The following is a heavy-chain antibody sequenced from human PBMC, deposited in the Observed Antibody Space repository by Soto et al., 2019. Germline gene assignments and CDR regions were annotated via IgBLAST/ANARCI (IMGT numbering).Heavy chain of an antibody. V-gene: IGHV4-34*01. D-gene: IGHD6-13*01. CDR2: INHSGST. J-gene: IGHJ6*03. CDR3: ARGPGIAAASIYYYYMDV. Sequence: SETLSLTCAVYGGSFSGYYWCWIRQPPGKGLEWIGEINHSGSTNYNPSLKSRVTISVDTSKNQFSLKLSSVTAADTAVYYCARGPGIAAASIYYYYMDVWGKGTTVTVSS. CDR1: GGSFSGYY.